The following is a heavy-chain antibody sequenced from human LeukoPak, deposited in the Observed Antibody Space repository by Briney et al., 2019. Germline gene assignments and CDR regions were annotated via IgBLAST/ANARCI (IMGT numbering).Heavy chain of an antibody. CDR2: ISRSTSYT. D-gene: IGHD2-2*01. Sequence: GGSLRLSCAASGFTFSSYSVNWVRQAPGKGLEWVSSISRSTSYTYYADSVKGRFTISRDNAKNSVYLQMNSLRAEDTAVYYCARVVGYCSSTSCENDYWGQGTLVTVSS. CDR3: ARVVGYCSSTSCENDY. J-gene: IGHJ4*02. V-gene: IGHV3-21*01. CDR1: GFTFSSYS.